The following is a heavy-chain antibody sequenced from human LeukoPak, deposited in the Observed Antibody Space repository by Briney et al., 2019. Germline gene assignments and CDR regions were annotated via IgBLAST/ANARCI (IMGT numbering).Heavy chain of an antibody. CDR3: ARGPTLIGVAGTWPLDY. V-gene: IGHV3-21*01. D-gene: IGHD6-19*01. J-gene: IGHJ4*02. Sequence: PGGSLRLSCAASGFTFSDYSMKWVRQAPGKGLEWVSSTSSASSYKYYGDSVTGRFTISRDNAKNSLYLQMNSLRVEDTAVYYCARGPTLIGVAGTWPLDYWGQGTLVIVSS. CDR2: TSSASSYK. CDR1: GFTFSDYS.